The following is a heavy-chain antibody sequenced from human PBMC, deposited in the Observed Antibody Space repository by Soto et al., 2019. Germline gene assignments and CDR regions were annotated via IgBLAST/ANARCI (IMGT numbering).Heavy chain of an antibody. Sequence: QVQLQESGPGLVKPSETLSLTCTVSGASITTYYWSWFRQPPGQGLESLGYIYHTGVTNSNPSLGGRLSISIDTAKNQFSLKLSSVTSADTAIYYCARTARVPDFWGPGILVTVSS. CDR3: ARTARVPDF. CDR1: GASITTYY. CDR2: IYHTGVT. V-gene: IGHV4-59*01. D-gene: IGHD2-2*01. J-gene: IGHJ4*02.